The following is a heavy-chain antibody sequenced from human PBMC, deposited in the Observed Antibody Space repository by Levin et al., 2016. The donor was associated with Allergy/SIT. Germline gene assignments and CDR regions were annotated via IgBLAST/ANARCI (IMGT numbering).Heavy chain of an antibody. CDR3: ARCGVEMATVEYFDF. D-gene: IGHD5-24*01. CDR2: ISFNGNYK. CDR1: GFTFSNHA. Sequence: GGSLRLSCAASGFTFSNHALHWVRQAPGKGLEWVAVISFNGNYKYYADSVKGRFTISRDNYKNTLSLQMSSLSAEDTAVYYCARCGVEMATVEYFDFWGQGTLVTVSS. J-gene: IGHJ4*02. V-gene: IGHV3-30-3*01.